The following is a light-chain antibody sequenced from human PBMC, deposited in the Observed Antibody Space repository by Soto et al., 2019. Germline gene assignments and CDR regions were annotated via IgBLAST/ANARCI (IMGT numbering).Light chain of an antibody. V-gene: IGKV1-39*01. Sequence: DIQMTQSPSSLSASVGDRVTITCRASQSVSSYLNWYQQKPEKAPKVLIYAASALQSGVPARFSGSGYGTDFTLTIDSLQPEDFATYYCQQSFVPPRTFGQGTKVEIK. J-gene: IGKJ1*01. CDR2: AAS. CDR1: QSVSSY. CDR3: QQSFVPPRT.